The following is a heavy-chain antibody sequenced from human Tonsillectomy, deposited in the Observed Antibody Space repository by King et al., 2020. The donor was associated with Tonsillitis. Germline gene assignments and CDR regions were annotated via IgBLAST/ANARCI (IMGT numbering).Heavy chain of an antibody. CDR3: ALRGRYSISRIDY. J-gene: IGHJ4*02. Sequence: QLVQSGAEVKKPGASVKVSCEASGYTFTGYYMNWVRQAPGQGLEWMGWINPNSGGTNYAQKFQGRVTTTRDTSISTAYMELSRLRSDDTAVYYCALRGRYSISRIDYWGQGTLVTVSS. CDR2: INPNSGGT. V-gene: IGHV1-2*02. CDR1: GYTFTGYY. D-gene: IGHD6-13*01.